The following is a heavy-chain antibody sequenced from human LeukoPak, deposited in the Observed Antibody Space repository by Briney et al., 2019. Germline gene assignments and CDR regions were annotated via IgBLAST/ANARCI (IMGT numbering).Heavy chain of an antibody. Sequence: ASVKVSCKASGYTFTSYGISWVRQAPGQGLEWMGWIGAYNGNTNYAQKLQGRVTMTTDTSTSTAYMELRSLRSDDTAVYYCARDLYTSKWFGELLSNAKGIDYWGQGTLVTVSS. V-gene: IGHV1-18*01. CDR2: IGAYNGNT. J-gene: IGHJ4*02. D-gene: IGHD3-10*01. CDR3: ARDLYTSKWFGELLSNAKGIDY. CDR1: GYTFTSYG.